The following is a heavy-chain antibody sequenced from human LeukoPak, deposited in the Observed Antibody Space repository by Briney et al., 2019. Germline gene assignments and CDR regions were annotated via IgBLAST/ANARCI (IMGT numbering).Heavy chain of an antibody. V-gene: IGHV1-2*02. Sequence: ASVKVSCKASGYTFTGYYMHWVRQAPGPSLEWMGWINPNSGGTNYAQTFQGRVTMTRDTSISTAYIELSRLRSDDPAVYYCARDGPNYYYMDVWGKGTTVTVSS. CDR1: GYTFTGYY. CDR2: INPNSGGT. J-gene: IGHJ6*03. CDR3: ARDGPNYYYMDV.